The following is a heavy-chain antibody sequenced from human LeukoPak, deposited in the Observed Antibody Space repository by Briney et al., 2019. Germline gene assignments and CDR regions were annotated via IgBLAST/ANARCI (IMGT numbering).Heavy chain of an antibody. CDR1: GFTFSSYG. Sequence: GGSLRLSCAASGFTFSSYGMHWVRQAPGKGLEWVAVIWYDGSNKYYADSVKGRFTISRDNSKNTLYLQMNSLRAEDTAVYYCARDPYIPAERPVSMVRGLAPDYWGQGTLVTVSS. V-gene: IGHV3-33*01. CDR2: IWYDGSNK. CDR3: ARDPYIPAERPVSMVRGLAPDY. J-gene: IGHJ4*02. D-gene: IGHD3-10*01.